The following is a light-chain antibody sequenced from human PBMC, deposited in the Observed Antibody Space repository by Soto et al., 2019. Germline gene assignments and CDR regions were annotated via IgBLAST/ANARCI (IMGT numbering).Light chain of an antibody. V-gene: IGLV1-40*01. CDR3: QSYDSSFYV. Sequence: QPVLTQPTSVSGAPGQRVTISCTGSSSNIGAGYDVHWYQQLPGTAPKLLIYGNSNRPSGVPDRFSGSKSGTSASLAITGLQAEDAADYSCQSYDSSFYVFGTGTKLTVL. CDR1: SSNIGAGYD. CDR2: GNS. J-gene: IGLJ1*01.